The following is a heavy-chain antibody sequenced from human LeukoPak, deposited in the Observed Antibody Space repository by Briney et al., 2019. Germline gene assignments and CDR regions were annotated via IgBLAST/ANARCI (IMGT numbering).Heavy chain of an antibody. CDR2: ISGSGSST. D-gene: IGHD1-26*01. Sequence: PGGSLRFSGAASGFTFSSYAMSWVRQAPGKGLQWVSAISGSGSSTYDADSVKGRFTISRDNSKNTLYLQMNSLRAEDTAVYYCAKEMYSGSYYAHDYWGQGTLVTVSS. CDR3: AKEMYSGSYYAHDY. J-gene: IGHJ4*02. CDR1: GFTFSSYA. V-gene: IGHV3-23*01.